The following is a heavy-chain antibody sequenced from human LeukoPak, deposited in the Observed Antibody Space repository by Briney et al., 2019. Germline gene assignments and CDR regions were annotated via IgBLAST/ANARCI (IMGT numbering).Heavy chain of an antibody. CDR1: GFTFSSYG. CDR2: IRYDGSNK. J-gene: IGHJ3*02. Sequence: PGGSLRLSCAASGFTFSSYGMHWVRQAPGKGLEWVAFIRYDGSNKDYADSVKGRFTISRDNSKNTLYLQMNSQRAEDTAVYYCAKDLRSSWKPSAFDIWGQGTMVTVSS. D-gene: IGHD6-13*01. V-gene: IGHV3-30*02. CDR3: AKDLRSSWKPSAFDI.